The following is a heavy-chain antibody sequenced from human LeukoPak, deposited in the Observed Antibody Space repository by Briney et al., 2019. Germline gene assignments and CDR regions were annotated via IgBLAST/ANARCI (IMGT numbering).Heavy chain of an antibody. CDR1: GFTFSNSW. Sequence: GGSLRLSCAGSGFTFSNSWMGWVRQAPGKGLEWVANVQHIGGETYYVDSVKGRFTISRDNSKNTLYLQMNSLRAEDTAVYYCAREAYYDILTGYSDWGQGTLVTVSS. D-gene: IGHD3-9*01. J-gene: IGHJ4*02. CDR2: VQHIGGET. CDR3: AREAYYDILTGYSD. V-gene: IGHV3-7*03.